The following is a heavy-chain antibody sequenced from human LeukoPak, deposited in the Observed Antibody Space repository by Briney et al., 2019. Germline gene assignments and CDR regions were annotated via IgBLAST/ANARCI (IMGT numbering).Heavy chain of an antibody. D-gene: IGHD3-22*01. Sequence: PSETLSLTCTVSGGSLSSSSYYCGWIRHPPGKGLEWSGSIYYSGTTYYNPSLKSRVTISVAPSKTQFSLKLSFVTAADTAVYYCARHEVFRTIVVASFDIWGQGPMVTVSS. CDR3: ARHEVFRTIVVASFDI. CDR2: IYYSGTT. CDR1: GGSLSSSSYY. V-gene: IGHV4-39*01. J-gene: IGHJ3*02.